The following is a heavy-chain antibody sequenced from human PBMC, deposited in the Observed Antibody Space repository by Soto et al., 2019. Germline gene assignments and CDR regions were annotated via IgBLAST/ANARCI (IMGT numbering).Heavy chain of an antibody. CDR2: IKQDGSEK. J-gene: IGHJ6*02. V-gene: IGHV3-7*01. D-gene: IGHD4-17*01. Sequence: PGGSLRLSCASSGFTFSSYWMSWVRQAPGKGLEWVANIKQDGSEKYYVDSVKGRFTISRDNAKNSLYLQMNSLRAEDTAVYYCARDLFYMTTVIRGYYGMDVWGQGTTVTFSS. CDR3: ARDLFYMTTVIRGYYGMDV. CDR1: GFTFSSYW.